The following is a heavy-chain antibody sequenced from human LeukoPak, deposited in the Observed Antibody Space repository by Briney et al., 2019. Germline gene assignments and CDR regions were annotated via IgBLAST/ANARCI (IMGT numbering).Heavy chain of an antibody. Sequence: GGSLRLSCAASGFTFSSYGMHWVRQAPGKGLEWVAVISYDGSNKYYADSVKGRFTISRDNSKNTLYLQMNSLRAEDTAVYYCAKDRKWIQLSTSWGQGTLVTVSS. J-gene: IGHJ4*02. CDR3: AKDRKWIQLSTS. CDR2: ISYDGSNK. CDR1: GFTFSSYG. V-gene: IGHV3-30*18. D-gene: IGHD5-18*01.